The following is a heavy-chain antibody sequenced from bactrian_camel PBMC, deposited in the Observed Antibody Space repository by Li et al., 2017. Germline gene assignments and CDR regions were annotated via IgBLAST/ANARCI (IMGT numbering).Heavy chain of an antibody. CDR2: IDSDENT. V-gene: IGHV3S53*01. D-gene: IGHD6*01. Sequence: SLRLSCGASGSIYGDACVGWLRQAPGKEREGVAAIDSDENTNYAASVKGRFTISKDNIRKILYLQMDSLKPEDSAMYYCATLMVEGSCAVVTAMDDWGKGTQVTVS. J-gene: IGHJ7*01. CDR1: GSIYGDAC.